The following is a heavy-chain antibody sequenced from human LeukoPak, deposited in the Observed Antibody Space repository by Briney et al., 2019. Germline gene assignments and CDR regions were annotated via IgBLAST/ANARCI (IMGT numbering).Heavy chain of an antibody. CDR1: EGTFSSYA. J-gene: IGHJ6*02. CDR3: ARENNGGNSGYYYYGMDV. D-gene: IGHD4-23*01. V-gene: IGHV1-69*13. CDR2: IIPIFGTA. Sequence: SVKVSCKASEGTFSSYAISWVRQAPGQGLEWMGGIIPIFGTANYAQKFQGRVTITADESTSTAYMELSSLRSEDTAVYYCARENNGGNSGYYYYGMDVWGQGTTVTVSS.